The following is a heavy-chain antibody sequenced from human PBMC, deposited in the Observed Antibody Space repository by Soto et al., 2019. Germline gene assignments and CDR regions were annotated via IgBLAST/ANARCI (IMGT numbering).Heavy chain of an antibody. J-gene: IGHJ5*02. Sequence: GESLRLSCAASGFTFSSYAMHWVRQAPGKGLEWVAVISYDGSNKYYADSVKGRFTISRDNSKNTLYLQMNSLRAEDTAVYYCARDPERXLGSDYDFWSGYSAFDPWGQGTLVTVSS. CDR1: GFTFSSYA. CDR2: ISYDGSNK. CDR3: ARDPERXLGSDYDFWSGYSAFDP. D-gene: IGHD3-3*01. V-gene: IGHV3-30-3*01.